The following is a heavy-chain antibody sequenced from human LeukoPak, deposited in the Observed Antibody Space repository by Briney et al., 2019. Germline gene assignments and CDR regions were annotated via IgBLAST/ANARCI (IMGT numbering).Heavy chain of an antibody. V-gene: IGHV1-18*01. CDR3: ARVGATILHGFDY. D-gene: IGHD5-24*01. Sequence: GASVKVSCKASGYTFTSYGISWVRQAPGQGLEWMGWISAYNGNTNYAQKLQGRVTMTRDMSTSTVYMELSSLRSEDTAVYYCARVGATILHGFDYWGQGTLVTVSS. CDR1: GYTFTSYG. J-gene: IGHJ4*02. CDR2: ISAYNGNT.